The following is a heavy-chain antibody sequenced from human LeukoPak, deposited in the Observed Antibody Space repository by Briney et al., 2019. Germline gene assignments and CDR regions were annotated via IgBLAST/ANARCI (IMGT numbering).Heavy chain of an antibody. CDR2: INAGNGKT. CDR1: GYTFTIYA. CDR3: AREGAVDYGGKFLFSFSFGY. J-gene: IGHJ4*02. Sequence: GASVRVSCTASGYTFTIYAMHGGRQAPGQRRERVGWINAGNGKTKYSQKFQGRVTITRDTSASTAYMELSSLRSEDTAVYYCAREGAVDYGGKFLFSFSFGYWGQGTLVTVSS. V-gene: IGHV1-3*01. D-gene: IGHD4-23*01.